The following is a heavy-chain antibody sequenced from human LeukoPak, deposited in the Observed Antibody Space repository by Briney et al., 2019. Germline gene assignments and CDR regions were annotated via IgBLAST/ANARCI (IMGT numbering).Heavy chain of an antibody. J-gene: IGHJ4*02. Sequence: SETLSLXCAVSGYSISSGYYWGWIRQPPGTGLEWIGSIYHSGSTYYNPSLKSRVTISVDTSKNQFSLKLSSVTAADTAVYYCAGTYCSSTSCYTDYWGQGTLVTVSS. CDR2: IYHSGST. CDR1: GYSISSGYY. D-gene: IGHD2-2*01. V-gene: IGHV4-38-2*01. CDR3: AGTYCSSTSCYTDY.